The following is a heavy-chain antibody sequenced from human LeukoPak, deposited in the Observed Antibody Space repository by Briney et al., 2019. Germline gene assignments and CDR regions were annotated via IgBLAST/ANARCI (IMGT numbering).Heavy chain of an antibody. CDR1: GYTFTSYG. CDR2: ISAYNGNT. CDR3: ARWVFGVVIGSYYMDV. V-gene: IGHV1-18*01. J-gene: IGHJ6*03. Sequence: GASVKVSCKASGYTFTSYGISWVRQAPGQGLEWMGWISAYNGNTNYAQKLQGRVTMTTDTSTSTAYMELRSLRSDDTAVYYCARWVFGVVIGSYYMDVWGKGTTVTVSS. D-gene: IGHD3-3*01.